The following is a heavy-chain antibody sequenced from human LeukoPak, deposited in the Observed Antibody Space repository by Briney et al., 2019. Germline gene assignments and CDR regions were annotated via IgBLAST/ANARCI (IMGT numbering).Heavy chain of an antibody. CDR1: GFTFSSYW. CDR2: IKQDGSEK. CDR3: ARDRYYDSSGYYVWGDYYYYMDV. V-gene: IGHV3-7*01. D-gene: IGHD3-22*01. Sequence: GGSLRLSCAASGFTFSSYWMSWVRQAPGKGLEWVANIKQDGSEKYYVDSVKGRFTISRDNAKNSLYLQMNSLRAEDTAVYYCARDRYYDSSGYYVWGDYYYYMDVWGKGTTVTVSS. J-gene: IGHJ6*03.